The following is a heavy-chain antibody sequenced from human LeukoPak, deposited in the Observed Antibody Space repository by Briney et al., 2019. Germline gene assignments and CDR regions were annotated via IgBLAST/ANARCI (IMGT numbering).Heavy chain of an antibody. Sequence: SETLSLTCAVYGGSFSGCYWSWIRQPPGKGLEWIGEINHSGSTNYNPSLKSRVTISVDTSKNQFSLKLSSVTAADTAVYYCARNPLYYYYYMDVWGKGTTVTISS. J-gene: IGHJ6*03. CDR3: ARNPLYYYYYMDV. V-gene: IGHV4-34*01. CDR1: GGSFSGCY. CDR2: INHSGST.